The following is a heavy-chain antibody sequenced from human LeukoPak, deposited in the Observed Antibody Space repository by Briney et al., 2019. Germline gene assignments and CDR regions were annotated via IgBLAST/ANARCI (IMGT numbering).Heavy chain of an antibody. CDR3: ARAYYGSGSYYTH. CDR1: GGSISSSSYY. D-gene: IGHD3-10*01. Sequence: PSETLSLTCTVSGGSISSSSYYWGWIRQHSGKGLEWIGYIYYSGSTDYNPSLKSRVTISVDASKNQFSLKLSSVTAADTAVYYCARAYYGSGSYYTHWGQGTLVTVSS. CDR2: IYYSGST. V-gene: IGHV4-31*03. J-gene: IGHJ4*02.